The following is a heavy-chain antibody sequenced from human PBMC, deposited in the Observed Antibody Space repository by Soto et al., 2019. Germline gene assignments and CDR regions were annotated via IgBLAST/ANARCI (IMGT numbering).Heavy chain of an antibody. D-gene: IGHD1-1*01. Sequence: GGSLRLSCAASGFTFSNFEMHWVRQAPGKGLEWVSYINTAGSTKYYAESVKGRFTISRDNARNSLFLQMNSLRADDTAVYYCAKSLSASPNYFFDSWGQGTLVTVSS. CDR2: INTAGSTK. J-gene: IGHJ4*02. CDR3: AKSLSASPNYFFDS. CDR1: GFTFSNFE. V-gene: IGHV3-48*03.